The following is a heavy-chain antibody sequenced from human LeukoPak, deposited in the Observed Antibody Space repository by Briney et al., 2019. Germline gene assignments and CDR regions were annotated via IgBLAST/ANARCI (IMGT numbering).Heavy chain of an antibody. V-gene: IGHV4-59*06. CDR3: ASSRDGYNEGAFDI. J-gene: IGHJ3*02. CDR2: IYYSGST. CDR1: GGSFSGYY. D-gene: IGHD5-24*01. Sequence: SETLSLTCAVYGGSFSGYYWSWIRQPPGKGLEWIGYIYYSGSTYYNPSLKSRVTISVDTSKNQFSLKLSSVTAADTAVYYCASSRDGYNEGAFDIWGQGTMVTVSS.